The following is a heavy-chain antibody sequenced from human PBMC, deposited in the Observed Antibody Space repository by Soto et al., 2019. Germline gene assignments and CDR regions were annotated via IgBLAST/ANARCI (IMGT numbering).Heavy chain of an antibody. CDR1: GFTFSSYS. CDR3: ARDDSGYGGNWFDP. J-gene: IGHJ5*02. CDR2: ISSSSSTI. V-gene: IGHV3-48*02. Sequence: EVQLVESRGGLVQPGGSLRLSCAASGFTFSSYSMNWVRQAPGKGLEWVSYISSSSSTIYYADSVKGRFTISRDNAKNSLYLQMNSLRDEDTAVYYCARDDSGYGGNWFDPWGQGTLVTVSS. D-gene: IGHD5-12*01.